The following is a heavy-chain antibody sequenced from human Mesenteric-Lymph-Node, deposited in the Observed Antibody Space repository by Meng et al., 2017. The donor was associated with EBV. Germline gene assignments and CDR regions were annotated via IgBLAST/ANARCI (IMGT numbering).Heavy chain of an antibody. J-gene: IGHJ4*02. CDR3: ARVDSSGHYYIDY. V-gene: IGHV3-53*01. Sequence: VEPVYCGVGSNQLGGPRSLSCAASGFTVSSEYMTWVRQAPGKGLEWVSVIYSGGDTKYADSMKGRFTISRDNSKNTLYLHMNSLRAEDTAVYYCARVDSSGHYYIDYWGQGTLVTVSS. CDR2: IYSGGDT. CDR1: GFTVSSEY. D-gene: IGHD3-22*01.